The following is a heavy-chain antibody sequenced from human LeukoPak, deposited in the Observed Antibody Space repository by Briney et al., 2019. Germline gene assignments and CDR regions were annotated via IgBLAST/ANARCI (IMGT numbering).Heavy chain of an antibody. CDR3: ARLRAAQTYDC. V-gene: IGHV3-7*04. CDR2: IRQDGNEK. J-gene: IGHJ4*02. Sequence: GGSLRLSCAGDGFTLSNYWMSWVRQAPGKGLEWVGNIRQDGNEKYYVDSVKGRFTISRDNPKNSLYLQMNSLRAEDTAIYYCARLRAAQTYDCWGQGTLVTVSS. D-gene: IGHD6-13*01. CDR1: GFTLSNYW.